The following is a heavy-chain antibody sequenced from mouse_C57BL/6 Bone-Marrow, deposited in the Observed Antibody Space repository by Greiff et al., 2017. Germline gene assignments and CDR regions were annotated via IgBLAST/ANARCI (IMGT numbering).Heavy chain of an antibody. CDR2: INYDGSST. J-gene: IGHJ4*01. CDR3: SREELRGNAMDY. Sequence: EVKLMESEGGLVQPGSSMTLSCTASGFTFSDYYMAWVRQVPEKGLEWVANINYDGSSTYYLDSLKSRFIISRDNTKNILYLQMSSRKSEDTATYYCSREELRGNAMDYWGQGTSVTVSS. CDR1: GFTFSDYY. V-gene: IGHV5-16*01. D-gene: IGHD1-1*01.